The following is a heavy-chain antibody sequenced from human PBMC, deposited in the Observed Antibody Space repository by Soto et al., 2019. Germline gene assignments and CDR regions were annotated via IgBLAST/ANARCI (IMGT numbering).Heavy chain of an antibody. V-gene: IGHV3-23*01. CDR2: ISGGGGNT. CDR3: AKDSSGYYKPIDH. J-gene: IGHJ5*02. D-gene: IGHD3-3*01. CDR1: EFGVGGYA. Sequence: PGGSLRLSCAASEFGVGGYAMSWVRQAPGKGLEWISTISGGGGNTYYADSVRGRFTISRDNSKNTLSLQMNSLRAEDTAVYYCAKDSSGYYKPIDHWGQGTLVTVSS.